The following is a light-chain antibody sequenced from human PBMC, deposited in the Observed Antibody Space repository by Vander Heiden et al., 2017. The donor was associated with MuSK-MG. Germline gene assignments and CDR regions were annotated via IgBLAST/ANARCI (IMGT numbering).Light chain of an antibody. CDR1: TGAITSGHV. J-gene: IGLJ2*01. CDR3: LRSYSFARVV. V-gene: IGLV7-46*01. Sequence: QAMVHLVTSPPASPGGTVTLTCGCSTGAITSGHVPYWFQQKPGQAPRTLIYDTSNTHALTPALFSGSLRGGKAALTRSGAQPEDEADYYCLRSYSFARVVFGGGTKLTVL. CDR2: DTS.